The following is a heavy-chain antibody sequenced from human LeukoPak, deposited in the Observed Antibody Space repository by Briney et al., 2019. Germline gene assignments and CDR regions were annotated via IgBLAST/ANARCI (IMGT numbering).Heavy chain of an antibody. CDR2: IIPIFGTA. D-gene: IGHD5-12*01. J-gene: IGHJ6*03. CDR3: ARTTEGYAGGPGYSYYYYMDV. CDR1: GGTFSSYA. Sequence: SVKVSCKASGGTFSSYAIGWVRQAPGQGLEWMGGIIPIFGTANYAQKFQGRVTITADKSTSTAYMELRSLRSDDTAVYYCARTTEGYAGGPGYSYYYYMDVWGKGTTVTISS. V-gene: IGHV1-69*06.